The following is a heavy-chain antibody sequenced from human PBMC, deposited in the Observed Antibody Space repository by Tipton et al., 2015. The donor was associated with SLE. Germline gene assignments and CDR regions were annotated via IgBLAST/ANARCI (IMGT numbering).Heavy chain of an antibody. CDR1: GFTFSDYY. D-gene: IGHD4-23*01. CDR3: ARGPYGGSNRFPFDY. CDR2: ISSSGSTT. V-gene: IGHV3-11*04. Sequence: SLRLSCAASGFTFSDYYMSWIRQAPGKGLEWVSYISSSGSTTYYADSVKGRFTISRDNAKNSLYLQMNSLRAEDTAVYYCARGPYGGSNRFPFDYWGQGTLVTVSS. J-gene: IGHJ4*02.